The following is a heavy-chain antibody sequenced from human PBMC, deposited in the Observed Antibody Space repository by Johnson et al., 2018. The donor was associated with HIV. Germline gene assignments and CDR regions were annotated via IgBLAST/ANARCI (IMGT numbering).Heavy chain of an antibody. Sequence: QVQLVESGGGVVQPGGSLRLSCAASGFTFSSFDMHWVRQAPGKGLEWVAVISYDGSYKYFADSVKGRLTISRDNSKNTLYLQMNNLRAEDTAVDYCARDSEYGLAWGWAFDIWGQGTMVTVSS. CDR1: GFTFSSFD. D-gene: IGHD6-19*01. CDR2: ISYDGSYK. CDR3: ARDSEYGLAWGWAFDI. V-gene: IGHV3-30*19. J-gene: IGHJ3*02.